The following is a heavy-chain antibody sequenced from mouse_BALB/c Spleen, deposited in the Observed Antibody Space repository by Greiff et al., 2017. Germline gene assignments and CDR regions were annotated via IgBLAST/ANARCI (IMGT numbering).Heavy chain of an antibody. CDR3: ARNRGDGSSLTYAMDY. J-gene: IGHJ4*01. CDR2: IWSGGST. Sequence: VQLVESGPGLVQPSQSLSITCTVSGFSLTSYGVHWVRQSPGKGLEWLGVIWSGGSTDYNAAFISRLSISKDNSKSQVFFKMNSLQADDTAIYYCARNRGDGSSLTYAMDYWGQGTSVTVSS. D-gene: IGHD1-1*01. CDR1: GFSLTSYG. V-gene: IGHV2-4-1*01.